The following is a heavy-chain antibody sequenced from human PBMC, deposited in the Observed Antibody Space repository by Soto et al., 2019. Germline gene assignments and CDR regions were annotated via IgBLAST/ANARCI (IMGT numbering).Heavy chain of an antibody. CDR2: ISSSSSTI. V-gene: IGHV3-48*02. CDR1: GFTFSSYS. D-gene: IGHD1-7*01. CDR3: ASQYNWNYVLAPGGFDY. J-gene: IGHJ4*02. Sequence: GGSLRLSCAASGFTFSSYSMNWVRQAPGKGLEWVSYISSSSSTIYYADSVKGRFTISRDNAKNSLYLQMNSLRDEDTAVYYCASQYNWNYVLAPGGFDYWGQGTLVTISS.